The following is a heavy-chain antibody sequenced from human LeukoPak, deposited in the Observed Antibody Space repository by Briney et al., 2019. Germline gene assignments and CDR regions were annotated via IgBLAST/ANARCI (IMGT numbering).Heavy chain of an antibody. CDR2: INPNSGGR. V-gene: IGHV1-2*02. J-gene: IGHJ4*02. CDR3: ASSLISAAGTSFDS. Sequence: ASVKVSCKASGYTFTDYYMHWVRQAPGQGLEWMGWINPNSGGRKHAQKLQGRVTLTRDTSISTAYMELSSLRSDDTAVSYCASSLISAAGTSFDSWGQGTLVTVSS. D-gene: IGHD6-13*01. CDR1: GYTFTDYY.